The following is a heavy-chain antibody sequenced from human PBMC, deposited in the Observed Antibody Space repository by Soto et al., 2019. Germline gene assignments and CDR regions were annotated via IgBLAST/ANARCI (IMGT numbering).Heavy chain of an antibody. D-gene: IGHD6-19*01. CDR2: IRSKAYGGTT. V-gene: IGHV3-49*01. CDR3: TRVLPDTSGWLFDY. J-gene: IGHJ4*02. Sequence: PGGSLRLSCTASGFTFVDYAMSWFRQAPGKGLEWVSFIRSKAYGGTTEYTASVKGRFTISRDDSRSIAYLQMNSLKTEDTAVYYCTRVLPDTSGWLFDYWGQGALVTVSS. CDR1: GFTFVDYA.